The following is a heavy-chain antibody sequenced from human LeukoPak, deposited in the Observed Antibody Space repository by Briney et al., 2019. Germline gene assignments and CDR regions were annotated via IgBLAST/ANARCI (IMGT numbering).Heavy chain of an antibody. V-gene: IGHV3-30*04. D-gene: IGHD4-17*01. Sequence: GGSLRLSCAASGFTFSSYAMHWVRQAPGKGLEWVSVISYDGSNKYYADSVKGRFTISRDNSKNTLYLQMNSLRAEDTAVYYCAREHDYGDYGPFDYWGQGPLVTVSS. J-gene: IGHJ4*02. CDR2: ISYDGSNK. CDR3: AREHDYGDYGPFDY. CDR1: GFTFSSYA.